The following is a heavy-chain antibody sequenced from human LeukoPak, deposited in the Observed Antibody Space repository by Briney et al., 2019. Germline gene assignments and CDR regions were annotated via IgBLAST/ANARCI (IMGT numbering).Heavy chain of an antibody. Sequence: SETLSLTCTVSGGSLSNYYWSWIRQPPGKGLEWIGYIVYSGSTKYNPSLKSRVTISVDTSKNQFSLNLSSVTAADTAMYYCARTGYCSRISCYPYYYGMDVWGQGTTVAVSS. CDR2: IVYSGST. V-gene: IGHV4-59*13. J-gene: IGHJ6*02. CDR1: GGSLSNYY. CDR3: ARTGYCSRISCYPYYYGMDV. D-gene: IGHD2-2*01.